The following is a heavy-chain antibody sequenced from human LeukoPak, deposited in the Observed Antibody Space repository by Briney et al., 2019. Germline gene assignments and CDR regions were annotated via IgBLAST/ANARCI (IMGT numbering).Heavy chain of an antibody. CDR1: GGTFSSYA. J-gene: IGHJ4*02. V-gene: IGHV1-69*13. Sequence: SVKVSCKASGGTFSSYAISWVRQAPGQGLEWMGGIIPIFGTANYAQKFQGRVTITADESTSTAYMELSSLRSDDTAVYYCARGGYCSSTSCYFPEDYWGQGTLVTVSS. CDR3: ARGGYCSSTSCYFPEDY. CDR2: IIPIFGTA. D-gene: IGHD2-2*01.